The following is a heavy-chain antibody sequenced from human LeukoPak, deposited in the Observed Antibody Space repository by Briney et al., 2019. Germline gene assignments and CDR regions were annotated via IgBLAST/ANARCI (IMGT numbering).Heavy chain of an antibody. CDR2: ICGGGGGT. D-gene: IGHD3-10*01. CDR1: GITLSNYG. Sequence: GGSLRLSCAVSGITLSNYGMSWVRPAPGKGREWVAGICGGGGGTNYADSVKGRFTISRDSNKDPLDLQLSSLRAEDPAMYFCARGGVLVRVFLVGFHKEAYYFDSWGQGALVSVPS. J-gene: IGHJ4*02. CDR3: ARGGVLVRVFLVGFHKEAYYFDS. V-gene: IGHV3-23*01.